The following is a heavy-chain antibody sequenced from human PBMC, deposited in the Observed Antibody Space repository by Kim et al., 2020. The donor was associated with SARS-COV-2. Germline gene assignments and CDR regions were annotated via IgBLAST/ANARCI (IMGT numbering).Heavy chain of an antibody. V-gene: IGHV4-34*01. Sequence: KSRVTISVDTSKNQFSLKLSSVTAADTAVYYCARVPIAVDGRNYYYGMDVWGQGTTVTVSS. J-gene: IGHJ6*02. CDR3: ARVPIAVDGRNYYYGMDV. D-gene: IGHD6-19*01.